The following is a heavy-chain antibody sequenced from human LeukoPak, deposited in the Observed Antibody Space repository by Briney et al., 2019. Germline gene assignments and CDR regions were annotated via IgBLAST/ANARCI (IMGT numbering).Heavy chain of an antibody. J-gene: IGHJ4*02. CDR3: ARDYSNFGY. CDR2: IISSSSTI. D-gene: IGHD4-11*01. CDR1: GFTFISYS. Sequence: GSLLLSCAASGFTFISYSMNWVRQAPGKGLEWVSYIISSSSTIYYADSVKGRFTISRDNAKNSLYLQMNSLRAEDTAVYYCARDYSNFGYWGQGTLVTVSS. V-gene: IGHV3-48*01.